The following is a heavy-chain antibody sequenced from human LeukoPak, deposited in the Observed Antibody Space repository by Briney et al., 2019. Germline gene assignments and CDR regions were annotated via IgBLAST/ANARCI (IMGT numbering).Heavy chain of an antibody. V-gene: IGHV3-66*01. CDR3: ARDLVGLTGDF. D-gene: IGHD2-8*02. CDR2: IYRGGTA. Sequence: GGSLRLSCTASGFTVSDNSMSWVRQAPGKGLDWVSLIYRGGTAYYADSVKGRFTISRDNAKNTVYLQMDSLRAEDTAVYYCARDLVGLTGDFWGQGTPVTVSS. CDR1: GFTVSDNS. J-gene: IGHJ4*02.